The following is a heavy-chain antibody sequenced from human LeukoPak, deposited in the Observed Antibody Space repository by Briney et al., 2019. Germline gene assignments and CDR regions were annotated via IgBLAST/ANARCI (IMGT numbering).Heavy chain of an antibody. V-gene: IGHV3-7*03. J-gene: IGHJ4*02. CDR3: ARFYGDYGQFPFDY. D-gene: IGHD4-17*01. Sequence: PGGSLRLSCAASGFTFSSYWMSWVRQAPGKGLEWVANIKQDGSEKYYVDSVKGRFTISRDNAKNSLYLQMNSLRAEDTAVYYCARFYGDYGQFPFDYWGQGTLVTVSS. CDR2: IKQDGSEK. CDR1: GFTFSSYW.